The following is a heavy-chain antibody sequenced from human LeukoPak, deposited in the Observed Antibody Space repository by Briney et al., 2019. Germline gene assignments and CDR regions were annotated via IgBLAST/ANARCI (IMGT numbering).Heavy chain of an antibody. V-gene: IGHV1-69*02. D-gene: IGHD2-2*03. CDR2: IIPILGIA. CDR1: GGTFSSYT. CDR3: ARVGYCSSTSCYHNWFDP. J-gene: IGHJ5*02. Sequence: SVKVSCKASGGTFSSYTISWVRQAPGQGLEWMGRIIPILGIANYAQKFQGRVTITADKSTSTAYMELSSLRAEDTAVYYCARVGYCSSTSCYHNWFDPWGQGTLVTVSS.